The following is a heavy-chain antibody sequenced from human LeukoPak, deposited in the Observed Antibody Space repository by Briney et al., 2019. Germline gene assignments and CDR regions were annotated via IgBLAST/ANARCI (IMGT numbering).Heavy chain of an antibody. V-gene: IGHV1-2*02. CDR1: GYTFTGYY. CDR2: INPNSGGT. CDR3: ARVAVAVYNWFDP. Sequence: ASVKVSCKASGYTFTGYYMHWVRRAPGQGLEWMGWINPNSGGTNYAQKFQGRVTMTRDTSISTAYMELSRLRSDDTAVYYCARVAVAVYNWFDPWGQGTLVTVSS. J-gene: IGHJ5*02. D-gene: IGHD6-19*01.